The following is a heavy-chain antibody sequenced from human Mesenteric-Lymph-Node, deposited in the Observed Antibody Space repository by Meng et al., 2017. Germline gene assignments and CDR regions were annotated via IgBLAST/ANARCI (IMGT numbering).Heavy chain of an antibody. CDR1: GGSIRSGDYY. Sequence: VQGKDLWQGRVKPSQTLSLPCTVLGGSIRSGDYYWSWIRQHPGKGLEWIGCIYYSGSTYYNPSLKGRVTISVDTSKNQFSLNLSSVTAADTAVYYCAREMTSAYFSDSWGQGTLVTVSS. V-gene: IGHV4-30-4*01. J-gene: IGHJ4*02. CDR3: AREMTSAYFSDS. D-gene: IGHD3-22*01. CDR2: IYYSGST.